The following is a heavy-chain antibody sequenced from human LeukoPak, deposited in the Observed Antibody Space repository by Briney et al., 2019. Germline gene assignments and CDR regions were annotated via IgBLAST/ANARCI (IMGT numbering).Heavy chain of an antibody. D-gene: IGHD3-9*01. CDR2: IYHSGST. V-gene: IGHV4-30-2*01. CDR3: ARVPAHYDILTGYYKRSVWFDP. CDR1: GGSISSGGYS. Sequence: PSETLSLTCTVSGGSISSGGYSWSWIRQPPGKGLEWIGYIYHSGSTYYNPSLKSRVTISADRSKNQFSLKLSSVTAADTAVYYCARVPAHYDILTGYYKRSVWFDPWGQGTLVTVSS. J-gene: IGHJ5*02.